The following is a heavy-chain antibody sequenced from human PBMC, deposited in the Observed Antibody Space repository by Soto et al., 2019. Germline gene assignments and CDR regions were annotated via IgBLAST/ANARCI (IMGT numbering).Heavy chain of an antibody. V-gene: IGHV4-59*01. Sequence: QVQLQESGPGLVKPSETLSLTCTVSGGSISSYYWSWIRQPPGKGLEWIGYIYYSGSTNYNPSLKSRVTISVDTSKNQSSLKLCSVTAADTAVYYCARRLRWDPYFDYWGQGTLVTVSS. D-gene: IGHD4-17*01. J-gene: IGHJ4*02. CDR2: IYYSGST. CDR3: ARRLRWDPYFDY. CDR1: GGSISSYY.